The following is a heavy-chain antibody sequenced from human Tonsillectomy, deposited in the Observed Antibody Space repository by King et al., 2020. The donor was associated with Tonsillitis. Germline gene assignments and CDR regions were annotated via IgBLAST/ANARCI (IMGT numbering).Heavy chain of an antibody. Sequence: VTLKESGPVLVKPTETLTLTCIVSGFSLSNARMRVSWIRQPPGKALEWLAHIFSNDEKSYSTSLKSRLTISKDTSKSQVVLTMTNMDPVDTATYYCARNVTLVSTTDYYYGMDVWGQGTTVTVSS. CDR2: IFSNDEK. J-gene: IGHJ6*02. CDR3: ARNVTLVSTTDYYYGMDV. D-gene: IGHD5/OR15-5a*01. V-gene: IGHV2-26*01. CDR1: GFSLSNARMR.